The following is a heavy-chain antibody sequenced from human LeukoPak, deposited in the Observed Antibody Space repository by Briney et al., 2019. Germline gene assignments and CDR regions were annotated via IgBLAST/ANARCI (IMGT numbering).Heavy chain of an antibody. CDR2: ISGSGGST. J-gene: IGHJ4*02. D-gene: IGHD2-2*01. Sequence: GGSLRLSCAASGFTFSSYAMSWVRQAPRKGLEWVSAISGSGGSTYYADSVKGRFTISRDNSKNTLYLQMNSLRAEHTAVYYCAKEIVVVPAANTDYWGQGTLVTVSS. V-gene: IGHV3-23*01. CDR3: AKEIVVVPAANTDY. CDR1: GFTFSSYA.